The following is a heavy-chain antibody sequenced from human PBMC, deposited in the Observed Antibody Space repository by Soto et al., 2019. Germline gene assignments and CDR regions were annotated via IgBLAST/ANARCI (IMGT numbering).Heavy chain of an antibody. CDR2: FDPEDGET. CDR3: ATASAVTTSSFDY. V-gene: IGHV1-24*01. CDR1: GYTLTELS. J-gene: IGHJ4*02. Sequence: ASVKVSCKVSGYTLTELSMHWVRQAPGKGLEWMGGFDPEDGETIYAQKFQGRVTMTEDTSPDTAYMELSSLRSEDTAVYHCATASAVTTSSFDYWGQGTLVTVSS. D-gene: IGHD4-17*01.